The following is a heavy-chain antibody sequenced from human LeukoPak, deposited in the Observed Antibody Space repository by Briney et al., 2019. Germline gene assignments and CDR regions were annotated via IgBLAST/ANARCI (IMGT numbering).Heavy chain of an antibody. CDR1: GGSISSGDYY. CDR2: IYYSGST. D-gene: IGHD3-3*01. CDR3: AILYYDFWSGPFFDY. V-gene: IGHV4-30-4*08. Sequence: SKTLSLTCTVSGGSISSGDYYWSWIRQPPGKGLEWIGYIYYSGSTYYNPSLKSRVTISVDTSKNQFSLKLSSVTAADTAVYYCAILYYDFWSGPFFDYWGQGTLVTVSS. J-gene: IGHJ4*02.